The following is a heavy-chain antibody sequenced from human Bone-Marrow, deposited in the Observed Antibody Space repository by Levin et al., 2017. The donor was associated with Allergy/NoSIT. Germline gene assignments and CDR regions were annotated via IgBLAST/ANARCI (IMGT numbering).Heavy chain of an antibody. CDR3: AKDRVRCDY. CDR2: ITTGAGST. J-gene: IGHJ4*02. Sequence: GGSLRLSCAASGFTFSNYAMTWVRQAPGKGLEWVSTITTGAGSTYYADSVKGRFTISRDNSKNTLYLQMNSLRAEDTAIYYCAKDRVRCDYWGQGTLVTVSS. D-gene: IGHD3-10*01. V-gene: IGHV3-23*01. CDR1: GFTFSNYA.